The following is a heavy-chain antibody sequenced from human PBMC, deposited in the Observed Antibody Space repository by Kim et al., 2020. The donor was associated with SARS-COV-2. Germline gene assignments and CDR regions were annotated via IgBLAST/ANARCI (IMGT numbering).Heavy chain of an antibody. CDR3: ARDSGGRVPAAIRGAGHGMDV. CDR2: INAGNGNT. CDR1: GYTFTSYA. V-gene: IGHV1-3*01. Sequence: ASVKVSCKASGYTFTSYAMHWVRQAPGQRLEWMGWINAGNGNTKYSQKFQGRVTITRDTSASTAYMELSSLRSEDTAVYYCARDSGGRVPAAIRGAGHGMDVWGQGTTVTVSS. J-gene: IGHJ6*02. D-gene: IGHD2-2*02.